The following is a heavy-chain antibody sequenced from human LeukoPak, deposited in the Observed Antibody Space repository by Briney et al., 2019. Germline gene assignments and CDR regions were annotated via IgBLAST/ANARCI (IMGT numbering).Heavy chain of an antibody. D-gene: IGHD3-22*01. V-gene: IGHV1-46*01. CDR2: INLSGGST. CDR3: ARDSLYDSSGTEIDY. Sequence: GASVKVSCKASGYTFTSYYMHWVRQAPGQGLEWMGIINLSGGSTSYAQKFQGRVTMTRDMSTSTVYMELSSLRSEDTAVYYCARDSLYDSSGTEIDYWGQGTLVTVSS. J-gene: IGHJ4*02. CDR1: GYTFTSYY.